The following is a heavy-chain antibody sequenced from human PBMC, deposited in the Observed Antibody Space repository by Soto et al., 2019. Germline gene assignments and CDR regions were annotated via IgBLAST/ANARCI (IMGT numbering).Heavy chain of an antibody. V-gene: IGHV1-3*01. J-gene: IGHJ2*01. CDR3: ARGGSLYWYFDP. CDR1: GYTFTSYA. D-gene: IGHD1-26*01. CDR2: INAGNGNT. Sequence: ASVKVSCKASGYTFTSYAIHWVRQAPGQRLEWMGWINAGNGNTKYSQKFQGRVTITRDTSASTAYMELSSLRSEDTAVYYCARGGSLYWYFDPWGRGTLVTVSS.